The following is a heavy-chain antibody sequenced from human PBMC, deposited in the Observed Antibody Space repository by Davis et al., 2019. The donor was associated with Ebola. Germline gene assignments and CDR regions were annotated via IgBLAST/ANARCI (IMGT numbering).Heavy chain of an antibody. CDR1: GYTLSELS. Sequence: ASVKVSCKVSGYTLSELSMHWVRQAPGKGLEWMGGFDSEEGKTVYAQTLQGRVTMSVDSSTSTAYMELSSLRSEDTAVYYCARFHYYDSSGYYYYYGMDVWGKGTTVTVSS. D-gene: IGHD3-22*01. CDR3: ARFHYYDSSGYYYYYGMDV. CDR2: FDSEEGKT. V-gene: IGHV1-24*01. J-gene: IGHJ6*04.